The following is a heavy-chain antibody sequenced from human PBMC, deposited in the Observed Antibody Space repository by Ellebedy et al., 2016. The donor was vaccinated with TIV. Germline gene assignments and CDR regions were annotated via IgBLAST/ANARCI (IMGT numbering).Heavy chain of an antibody. CDR1: RFTFSIFG. J-gene: IGHJ3*01. CDR3: AKGALWFGEIDAFDV. Sequence: GGSLRLSXAASRFTFSIFGLHWVRQAPGKGLEWVAIISSDGTNKYYADSVRGRFTISRDNSKNTLYLHMSSLRVEDTAVYYCAKGALWFGEIDAFDVWGQGTMVTVSS. V-gene: IGHV3-30*18. CDR2: ISSDGTNK. D-gene: IGHD3-10*01.